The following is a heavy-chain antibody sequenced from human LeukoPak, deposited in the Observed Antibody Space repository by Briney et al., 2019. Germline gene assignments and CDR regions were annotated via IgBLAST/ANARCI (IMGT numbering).Heavy chain of an antibody. CDR3: ARGLGGYCSGGSCCSRYYYYYMDV. D-gene: IGHD2-15*01. CDR2: IYTSGST. CDR1: GGSISSYY. J-gene: IGHJ6*03. V-gene: IGHV4-4*07. Sequence: SETLSLTCTVSGGSISSYYWSWIRQPAGKGLEWIGRIYTSGSTNYNPSLKSRVTISVDTSKNQFSLKLSSVTAADAAVYYCARGLGGYCSGGSCCSRYYYYYMDVWGKGTTVTVSS.